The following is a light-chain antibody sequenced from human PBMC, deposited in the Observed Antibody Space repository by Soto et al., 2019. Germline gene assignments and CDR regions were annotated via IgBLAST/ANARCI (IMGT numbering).Light chain of an antibody. V-gene: IGKV1-5*01. CDR3: QQYHNDWT. CDR2: AAS. CDR1: ESNDNW. Sequence: DIQMTQSPSTLSASLGDTVTITCRASESNDNWLAWYQQKPGKAPKLLIFAASTLVRGVPSRFSGRGSGTEFTLTISRLQADDYASYYCQQYHNDWTLGHGNNV. J-gene: IGKJ1*01.